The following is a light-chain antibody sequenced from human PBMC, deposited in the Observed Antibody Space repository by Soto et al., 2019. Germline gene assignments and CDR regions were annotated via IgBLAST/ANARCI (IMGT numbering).Light chain of an antibody. V-gene: IGKV1-39*01. J-gene: IGKJ3*01. CDR3: QQRYSTPLT. CDR1: QSISSH. CDR2: EAS. Sequence: DIQMTQSPSSLSASVGDRVTITCRASQSISSHLNWYQQKPGKAPQLLIYEASSLQGGVPSRFSGSGSGTDFTLTISRLQADDFAIYYCQQRYSTPLTFGPGTRVDIK.